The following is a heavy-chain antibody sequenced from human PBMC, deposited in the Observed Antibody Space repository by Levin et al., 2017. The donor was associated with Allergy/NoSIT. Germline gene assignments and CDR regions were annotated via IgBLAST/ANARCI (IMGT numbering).Heavy chain of an antibody. D-gene: IGHD2-21*01. Sequence: SQTLSLTCTVSCGSIRSYYWSWIRPPPGKGLEWIGYIYYSGSTNYNPSLKSRVTISVDTSKNQFSLKLSSVTAADTAVYYCARVPVVYYFDYWGQGTLVTVSS. CDR2: IYYSGST. V-gene: IGHV4-59*01. CDR3: ARVPVVYYFDY. CDR1: CGSIRSYY. J-gene: IGHJ4*02.